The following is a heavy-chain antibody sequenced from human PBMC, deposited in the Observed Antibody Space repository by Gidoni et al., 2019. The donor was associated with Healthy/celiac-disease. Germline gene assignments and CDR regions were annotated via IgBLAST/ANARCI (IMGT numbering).Heavy chain of an antibody. D-gene: IGHD4-17*01. CDR2: INHSGST. CDR3: ASSYGDYGDYYYYGMDV. J-gene: IGHJ6*02. Sequence: QVQLQQWGAGLLKPSETLSLTCAVYGGSFSGYYWSWIRQPPGKGLEWIGEINHSGSTNYNPSLKSRVTISVDTFKNQFSLKLSSVTAADTAVYYCASSYGDYGDYYYYGMDVWGQGTTVTVSS. CDR1: GGSFSGYY. V-gene: IGHV4-34*01.